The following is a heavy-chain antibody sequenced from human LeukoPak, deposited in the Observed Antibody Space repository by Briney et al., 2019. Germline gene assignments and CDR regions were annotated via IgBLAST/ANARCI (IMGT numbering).Heavy chain of an antibody. CDR2: INPNSGGT. Sequence: HRASVKVSCKASGYTFTGYYMHWVRQAPGQGLEWMGWINPNSGGTNYAQKFQGRVTMTRDTSISTAYMELSRLRSDDTAVYYCEISGYSSSWGRSEGYYFDYWGQGTLVTVSS. V-gene: IGHV1-2*02. D-gene: IGHD6-13*01. CDR1: GYTFTGYY. J-gene: IGHJ4*02. CDR3: EISGYSSSWGRSEGYYFDY.